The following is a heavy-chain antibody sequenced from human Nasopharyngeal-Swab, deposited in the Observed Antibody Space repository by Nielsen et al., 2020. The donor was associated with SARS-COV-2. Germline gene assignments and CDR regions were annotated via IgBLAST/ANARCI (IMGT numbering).Heavy chain of an antibody. Sequence: SGPTLAQPTQTLTLTCTFSAFSLSTSGVGVGWIRQPPGKALEWLALIYWDDDKRYSPSLKSRLTITKDTSKNQVVLTMTNMDPVDTATYYCAHRPGIFGVAKFDPWGQGTLVTVSS. CDR3: AHRPGIFGVAKFDP. D-gene: IGHD3-3*01. V-gene: IGHV2-5*02. CDR1: AFSLSTSGVG. CDR2: IYWDDDK. J-gene: IGHJ5*02.